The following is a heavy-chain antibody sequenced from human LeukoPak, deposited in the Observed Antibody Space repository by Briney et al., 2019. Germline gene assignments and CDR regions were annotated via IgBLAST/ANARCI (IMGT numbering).Heavy chain of an antibody. CDR3: ASKGDGFCSSSRCQGAFDY. CDR2: INPNTGDT. D-gene: IGHD2-2*01. V-gene: IGHV1-2*02. Sequence: ASVKVSCKPSGYTLTAYYMHLVRQAPGQGLEWMGWINPNTGDTKFAQNFQDRVTMTWDTSVSTAYMELSSLTSDDTAVYYCASKGDGFCSSSRCQGAFDYWGQGSMVTVSS. J-gene: IGHJ3*01. CDR1: GYTLTAYY.